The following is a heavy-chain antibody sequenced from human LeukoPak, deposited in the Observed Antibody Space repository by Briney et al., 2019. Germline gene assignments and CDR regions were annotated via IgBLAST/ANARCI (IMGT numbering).Heavy chain of an antibody. V-gene: IGHV1-18*01. CDR3: AGDSLGYWVDY. CDR2: ISAYNDNT. Sequence: ASVKVSCKASGYTFTSYGISWVLQAPGQGPESMGWISAYNDNTNYAQTLQGRVTMTTDTSTSTAYLELRSLRSDDTAVYYCAGDSLGYWVDYWGQGTLVTVSS. D-gene: IGHD2-2*03. J-gene: IGHJ4*02. CDR1: GYTFTSYG.